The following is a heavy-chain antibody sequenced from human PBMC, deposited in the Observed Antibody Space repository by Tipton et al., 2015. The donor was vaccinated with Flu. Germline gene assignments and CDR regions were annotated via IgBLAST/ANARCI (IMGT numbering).Heavy chain of an antibody. Sequence: QLVQSGAEVKKPGESLKISCKGSGYSFTSYWIGWVRQMPGKGLEWMGIIYPGDSDTRYSPSFQGQVTISADKSISTAYLQRSSLKASDTAMYYCAGLYDFWSGYFPYYYFYGMDVWGQGTTVPVSS. CDR3: AGLYDFWSGYFPYYYFYGMDV. CDR2: IYPGDSDT. D-gene: IGHD3-3*01. V-gene: IGHV5-51*01. CDR1: GYSFTSYW. J-gene: IGHJ6*02.